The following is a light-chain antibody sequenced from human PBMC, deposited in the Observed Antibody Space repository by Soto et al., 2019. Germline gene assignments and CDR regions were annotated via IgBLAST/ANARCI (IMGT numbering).Light chain of an antibody. V-gene: IGKV1-39*01. CDR3: QQSQNIPYT. CDR2: AAS. J-gene: IGKJ2*01. Sequence: DIQMTQSPSSLSASVGDRVMITCRASQSITGYLNWYQQKPGKAPKLLIYAASNLQSGVPSRFSGNGSGTDFTLTISSLQPEDFATYFCQQSQNIPYTFGQGTKLEIK. CDR1: QSITGY.